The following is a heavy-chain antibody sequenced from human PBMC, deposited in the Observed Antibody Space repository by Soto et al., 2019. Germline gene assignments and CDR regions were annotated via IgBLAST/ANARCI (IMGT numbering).Heavy chain of an antibody. D-gene: IGHD3-10*01. Sequence: QVQLVQSGAEVKKPGASVKVSCKASGYTFTSYAISWVRQAPGQGLEWMGWISAYNGNTDYAQKLQGRITMTTDTGQCKAYTEPRSPSSYHTLVYFRASGGFGECVYYFHFWGQGTQVTVS. CDR3: ASGGFGECVYYFHF. CDR2: ISAYNGNT. CDR1: GYTFTSYA. V-gene: IGHV1-18*01. J-gene: IGHJ4*02.